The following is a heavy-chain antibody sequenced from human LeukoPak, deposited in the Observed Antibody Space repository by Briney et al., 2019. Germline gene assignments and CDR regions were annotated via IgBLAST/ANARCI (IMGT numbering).Heavy chain of an antibody. D-gene: IGHD2-2*01. Sequence: KPSGTLSLTCAVSGGSISSSNWWSWVRQPPGKGLEWIGEIYHSGSTNYNPSLKSRVTISVDKSKNQFSLKLSSVTAADTAVYYCARDHRGYCSSTSCRRYNWFDPWGQGTLVTVSS. J-gene: IGHJ5*02. V-gene: IGHV4-4*02. CDR3: ARDHRGYCSSTSCRRYNWFDP. CDR2: IYHSGST. CDR1: GGSISSSNW.